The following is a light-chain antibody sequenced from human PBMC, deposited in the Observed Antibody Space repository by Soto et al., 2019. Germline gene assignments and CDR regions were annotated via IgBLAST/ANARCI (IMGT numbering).Light chain of an antibody. CDR2: DVS. J-gene: IGLJ2*01. Sequence: QSALTQPRSVSGSPGQSVTISCTGTSSDVGGYNYVSWYQQHPGKAPKRMISDVSKRPSGVPDRFSGSKSGNTASLTISGLHAEDEADYYCCSYAGSYTLVVGGGTKVTVL. V-gene: IGLV2-11*01. CDR3: CSYAGSYTLV. CDR1: SSDVGGYNY.